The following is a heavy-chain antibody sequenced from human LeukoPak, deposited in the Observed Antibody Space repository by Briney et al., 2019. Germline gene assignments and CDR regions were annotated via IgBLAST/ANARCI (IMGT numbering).Heavy chain of an antibody. Sequence: SETLSLTCTVPAASMSSFYWSWIRQPPGKGLEWIGNILYSGNTDCNPSLRSRVTISIDSSKNQFSLRLSAVTAADTAVYCCASGDPGGPNDYWGQGTLVTVSS. J-gene: IGHJ4*02. CDR2: ILYSGNT. CDR1: AASMSSFY. V-gene: IGHV4-59*01. CDR3: ASGDPGGPNDY. D-gene: IGHD1-14*01.